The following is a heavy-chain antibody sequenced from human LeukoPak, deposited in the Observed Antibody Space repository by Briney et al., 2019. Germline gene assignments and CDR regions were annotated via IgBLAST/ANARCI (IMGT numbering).Heavy chain of an antibody. Sequence: PGGSLRLSCAASGFTFSRYSMNWVRQAPGKGLEWVSYIRSSSSTVYYADSLKGRFTISRDNAKNSLYLQMNSLRDEDTAAYYCARAQTYYGSGSYLYWGQGTLVTVSS. J-gene: IGHJ4*02. D-gene: IGHD3-10*01. CDR1: GFTFSRYS. CDR3: ARAQTYYGSGSYLY. V-gene: IGHV3-48*02. CDR2: IRSSSSTV.